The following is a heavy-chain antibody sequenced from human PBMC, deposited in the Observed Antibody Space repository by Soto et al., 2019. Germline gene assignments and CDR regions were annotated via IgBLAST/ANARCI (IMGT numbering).Heavy chain of an antibody. J-gene: IGHJ5*02. CDR3: ARATAPGGFSWFDP. CDR1: GFTFSSYA. V-gene: IGHV3-30-3*01. D-gene: IGHD3-16*01. Sequence: GGSLRLSCAASGFTFSSYAMHWVRQAPGKELEWVAIISYDGSNKYYVDSVKGRFTTSRDNSKNTVYLQMNSLRGEDTAVYYCARATAPGGFSWFDPWGQGTRVPVSS. CDR2: ISYDGSNK.